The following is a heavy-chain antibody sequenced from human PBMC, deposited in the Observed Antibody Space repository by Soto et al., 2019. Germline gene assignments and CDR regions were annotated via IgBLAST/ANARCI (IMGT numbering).Heavy chain of an antibody. V-gene: IGHV1-69*13. CDR3: ARGYSSSWYLTSFDL. CDR2: IIPIFGTA. J-gene: IGHJ5*02. Sequence: SVKVSCKASGGTFSSYAISWVRQAPGQGLEWMGGIIPIFGTANYAQKFQGRVTITADESTSTAYMELSSLRSEDTAVYYCARGYSSSWYLTSFDLWGQGTPVTVSS. D-gene: IGHD6-13*01. CDR1: GGTFSSYA.